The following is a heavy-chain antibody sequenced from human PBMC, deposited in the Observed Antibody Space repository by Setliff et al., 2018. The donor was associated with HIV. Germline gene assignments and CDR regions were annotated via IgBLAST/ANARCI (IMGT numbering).Heavy chain of an antibody. V-gene: IGHV4-38-2*02. CDR2: INHRGAT. CDR1: GYSISNGSY. D-gene: IGHD2-15*01. J-gene: IGHJ4*02. CDR3: AKDVSPGQDIVVVVAAPG. Sequence: SETLSLTCNVSGYSISNGSYWGWIRQPPGEGLEWIANINHRGATSYNPSLKSRVTISSDTSKNQFSLSLTSVTAADTAVYYCAKDVSPGQDIVVVVAAPGWGQGTLVTVSS.